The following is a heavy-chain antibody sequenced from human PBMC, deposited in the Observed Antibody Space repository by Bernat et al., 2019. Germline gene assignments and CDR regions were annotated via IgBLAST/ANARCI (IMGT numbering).Heavy chain of an antibody. Sequence: QVHLVESGGGVGQPGRSLRLSCAASGFTSSSFGMHWVRQAPGKGLEWVAAISHDRNTLYYADSVKGRLTISTDDSKNTLYLQLDSLRAEDTAMYYCAKDSLYSSGWYGVGDWGQGTLVTVAS. D-gene: IGHD6-19*01. CDR1: GFTSSSFG. CDR2: ISHDRNTL. J-gene: IGHJ4*02. CDR3: AKDSLYSSGWYGVGD. V-gene: IGHV3-30*18.